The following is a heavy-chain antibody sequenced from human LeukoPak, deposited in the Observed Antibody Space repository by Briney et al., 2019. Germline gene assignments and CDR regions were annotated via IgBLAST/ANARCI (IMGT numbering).Heavy chain of an antibody. CDR2: MNPKSGNT. CDR3: ARDQDIVVVVAALRQREMGGFDP. J-gene: IGHJ5*02. V-gene: IGHV1-8*01. Sequence: ASVKVSCKASGYTFTNYDINWVRQATGQGPEWMGWMNPKSGNTGYAQKFQGRVTMTRNTSMSTAYMELSSLRSDDTAVYYCARDQDIVVVVAALRQREMGGFDPWGQGTLVTVSS. CDR1: GYTFTNYD. D-gene: IGHD2-15*01.